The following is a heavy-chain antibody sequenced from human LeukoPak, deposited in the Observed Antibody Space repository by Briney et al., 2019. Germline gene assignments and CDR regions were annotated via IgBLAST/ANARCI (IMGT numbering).Heavy chain of an antibody. D-gene: IGHD3-3*01. J-gene: IGHJ3*02. Sequence: PSETLSLTCTVSGGSISSYYWSWIRQPPGKGLEWIGYIYYSGSTNYNPFLKSRVTISVDTSKNQFSLKVTSVTAADTAVFYCARLANYDFWRGPYPHDAFDIWGQGTMVTVCS. CDR1: GGSISSYY. CDR2: IYYSGST. CDR3: ARLANYDFWRGPYPHDAFDI. V-gene: IGHV4-59*08.